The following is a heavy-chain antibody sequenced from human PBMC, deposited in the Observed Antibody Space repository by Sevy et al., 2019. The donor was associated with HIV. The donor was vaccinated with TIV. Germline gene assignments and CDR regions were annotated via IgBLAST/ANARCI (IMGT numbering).Heavy chain of an antibody. CDR1: GFSFSSYW. J-gene: IGHJ3*02. Sequence: GGSLRLSCAASGFSFSSYWMTWVRQAPGKGLDWVANIKQDGSVKHYADSVKGRVTISRDNAENSLYLEMNSLRAEDTAVYDCANYHDRSGSYAFDMWGQGTMVTVSS. D-gene: IGHD3-22*01. CDR2: IKQDGSVK. V-gene: IGHV3-7*01. CDR3: ANYHDRSGSYAFDM.